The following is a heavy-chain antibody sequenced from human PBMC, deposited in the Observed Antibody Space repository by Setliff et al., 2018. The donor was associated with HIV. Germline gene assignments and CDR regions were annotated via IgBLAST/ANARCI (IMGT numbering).Heavy chain of an antibody. V-gene: IGHV4-34*01. CDR1: GGSFSGYY. CDR2: INHSGST. CDR3: ARDRYTWYYYMDV. J-gene: IGHJ6*03. Sequence: PSETLSLTCAVYGGSFSGYYWSWIRQPPGKGLEWIGEINHSGSTNYNPSLKSRVTISVDTSKNQFSLKLSSVTAADTAVYYCARDRYTWYYYMDVWGKGTAVTVSS. D-gene: IGHD1-20*01.